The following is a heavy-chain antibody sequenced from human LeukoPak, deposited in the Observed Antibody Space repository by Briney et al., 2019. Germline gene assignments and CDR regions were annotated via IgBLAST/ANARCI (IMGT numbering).Heavy chain of an antibody. V-gene: IGHV3-23*01. J-gene: IGHJ2*01. CDR3: AKDAHTAMVTWYFDL. D-gene: IGHD5-18*01. Sequence: GGSLRPSCAASGFTFSSYAMSWVRQAPGKGLEWVSAISGSGGSTYYADSVEGRFTISRDNSKNTLYLQMNSLRAEDTAVYYCAKDAHTAMVTWYFDLWGRGTLVTVSS. CDR1: GFTFSSYA. CDR2: ISGSGGST.